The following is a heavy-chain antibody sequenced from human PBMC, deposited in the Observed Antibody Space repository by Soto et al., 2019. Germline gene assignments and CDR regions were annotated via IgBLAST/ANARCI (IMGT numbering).Heavy chain of an antibody. Sequence: GSLRLSCAASGFTFSSYAMHWVRQAPGKGLEWVAVISYDGSNKYYADSVKGRFTISRDNSKNTLYLQMNSLRAEDTAVYYCARDAEENYYDSSGYAKIDAFDIWGQGTMVTVS. J-gene: IGHJ3*02. CDR2: ISYDGSNK. V-gene: IGHV3-30-3*01. CDR1: GFTFSSYA. D-gene: IGHD3-22*01. CDR3: ARDAEENYYDSSGYAKIDAFDI.